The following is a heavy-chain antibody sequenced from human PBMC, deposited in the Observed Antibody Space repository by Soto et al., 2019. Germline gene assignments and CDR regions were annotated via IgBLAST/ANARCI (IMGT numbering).Heavy chain of an antibody. CDR1: GYTFTSYD. D-gene: IGHD6-13*01. CDR3: AREHSSSWRFDY. V-gene: IGHV1-8*01. J-gene: IGHJ4*02. CDR2: MNPNSGNT. Sequence: QVQLVQSGAEVKKPGASVKVSCKASGYTFTSYDINWVRQATGQGLEWMGWMNPNSGNTGYAQKFQGXVXXXRXXSISPAYMELSSLRSEDTAVYYCAREHSSSWRFDYWGQGTLVTVSS.